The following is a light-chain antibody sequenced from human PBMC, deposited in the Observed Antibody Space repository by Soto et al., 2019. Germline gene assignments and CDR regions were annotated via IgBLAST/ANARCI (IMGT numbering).Light chain of an antibody. V-gene: IGLV2-14*01. CDR1: SSDVGFYTH. CDR3: ISYTGRSTSYV. Sequence: QSVLTQPASVSGSPGQSITVSCTGTSSDVGFYTHVAWYQQHPGKAPKLMIYAVSSRPSGVSNRFSGSKPGNTASLTISGLQAEDEADYYCISYTGRSTSYVFGSGTKVTVL. J-gene: IGLJ1*01. CDR2: AVS.